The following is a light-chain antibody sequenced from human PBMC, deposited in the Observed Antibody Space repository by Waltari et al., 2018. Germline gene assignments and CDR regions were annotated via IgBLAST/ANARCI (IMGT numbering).Light chain of an antibody. CDR2: VNSDGSH. CDR1: SGHSSNV. V-gene: IGLV4-69*01. CDR3: QTGGHGTWV. Sequence: QLVLTQSPSASASLGASVKLTCTLSSGHSSNVVAWLQQRPEKGPRYLMKVNSDGSHSRGDEVPQLFSGLSAGAERYLTISNLQSEDEADYYCQTGGHGTWVFGGGTWLTVV. J-gene: IGLJ3*02.